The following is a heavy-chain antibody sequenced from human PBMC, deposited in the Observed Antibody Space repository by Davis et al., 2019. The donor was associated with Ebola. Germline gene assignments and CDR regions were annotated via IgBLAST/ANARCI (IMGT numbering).Heavy chain of an antibody. J-gene: IGHJ6*02. CDR3: ARDGYGDYGGVDYYYYGMDV. D-gene: IGHD4-17*01. Sequence: AASVKVSCKASGYTFTSYGISWVRQAPGQGLEWMGWISAYNGNTNYAQKLQGRVTMTTDTSTSTAYMELRSLRSDDTAVYYCARDGYGDYGGVDYYYYGMDVWGQGTTVTVSS. V-gene: IGHV1-18*01. CDR2: ISAYNGNT. CDR1: GYTFTSYG.